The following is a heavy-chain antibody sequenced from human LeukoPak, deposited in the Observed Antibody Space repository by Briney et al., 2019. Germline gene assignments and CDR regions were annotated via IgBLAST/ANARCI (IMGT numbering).Heavy chain of an antibody. CDR3: AREFGSGS. D-gene: IGHD3-10*01. CDR1: GSTFSDYH. CDR2: ISSSGNII. J-gene: IGHJ4*02. Sequence: GGSLRLSCAASGSTFSDYHMSWIRQTPGKGLEWVSYISSSGNIIYYADSVKGRFTISRDNAKNSLYLQMNSLRAEDTAVYYCAREFGSGSWGQGTLVTVSS. V-gene: IGHV3-11*01.